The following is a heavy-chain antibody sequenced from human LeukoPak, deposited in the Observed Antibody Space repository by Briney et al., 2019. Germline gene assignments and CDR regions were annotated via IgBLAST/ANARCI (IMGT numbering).Heavy chain of an antibody. CDR3: ARYGRIDYGDYFDY. CDR2: ISSSSSYI. Sequence: GGSLRLSCAASGFTFSSYSMNWVRQAPGKGLEWVSSISSSSSYIYYADSVKGRFTISRDNAKNSLYLQMNSLRAEDTAVYYCARYGRIDYGDYFDYWGQGTLVTVSS. D-gene: IGHD4-17*01. V-gene: IGHV3-21*04. J-gene: IGHJ4*02. CDR1: GFTFSSYS.